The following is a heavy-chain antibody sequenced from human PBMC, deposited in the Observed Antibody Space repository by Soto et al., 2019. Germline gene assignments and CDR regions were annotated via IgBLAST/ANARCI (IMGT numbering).Heavy chain of an antibody. CDR1: GFAFSSYW. D-gene: IGHD2-2*01. CDR3: STLVVPGVPLSY. Sequence: EVQLVESGGGLVQPGGSLRLSCAASGFAFSSYWMHWVRQAPGKGLVWVSRIKTDGSSTSYADSVKGRFTISRDNAKNTLYLQMNSRRVEDTAVYYCSTLVVPGVPLSYWGQGTLVTVSS. J-gene: IGHJ1*01. CDR2: IKTDGSST. V-gene: IGHV3-74*01.